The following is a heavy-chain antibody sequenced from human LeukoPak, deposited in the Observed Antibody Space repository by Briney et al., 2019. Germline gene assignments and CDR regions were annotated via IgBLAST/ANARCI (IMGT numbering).Heavy chain of an antibody. V-gene: IGHV4-38-2*02. CDR2: IYHSGST. Sequence: SETLSLTCTVSGYSISSGYYWGWIRQPPGKGLEWIGYIYHSGSTYYNPSLKSRVTISVDRSKNQFSLKLSSVTAADTAVYYCARGFLEWLLPFDYWGQGTLVTVSS. CDR3: ARGFLEWLLPFDY. D-gene: IGHD3-3*01. J-gene: IGHJ4*02. CDR1: GYSISSGYY.